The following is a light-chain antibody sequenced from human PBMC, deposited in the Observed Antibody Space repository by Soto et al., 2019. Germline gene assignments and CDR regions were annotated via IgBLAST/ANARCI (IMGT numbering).Light chain of an antibody. V-gene: IGKV3-15*01. J-gene: IGKJ2*01. CDR1: QSLSSN. CDR3: QQYNTWPPKYT. Sequence: IVMTQSPATLSVSPGERATLSCRASQSLSSNLAWYQQKPGQAPRLLIYGASTRATGIPAKFSGSGSGTDFTLTISSLQSEDSAVYYCQQYNTWPPKYTFGQGTKLEIK. CDR2: GAS.